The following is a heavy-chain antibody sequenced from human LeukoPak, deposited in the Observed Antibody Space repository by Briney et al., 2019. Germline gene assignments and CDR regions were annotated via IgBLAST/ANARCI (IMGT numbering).Heavy chain of an antibody. CDR1: GFTFSSYW. V-gene: IGHV3-23*01. CDR3: AKRGYCTNGVCRYFDY. J-gene: IGHJ4*02. CDR2: ISASGGST. Sequence: GGSLRLSCAASGFTFSSYWMIWVRQTPGKGLEWVSVISASGGSTYYADSVKGRFTIFRDNSKNTLYLQMNSLRAEDTAVYYCAKRGYCTNGVCRYFDYWGQGTLVTVSS. D-gene: IGHD2-8*01.